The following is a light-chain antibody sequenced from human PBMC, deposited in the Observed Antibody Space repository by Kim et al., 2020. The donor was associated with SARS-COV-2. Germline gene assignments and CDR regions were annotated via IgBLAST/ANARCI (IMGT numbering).Light chain of an antibody. V-gene: IGKV1-9*01. CDR2: AAS. J-gene: IGKJ4*01. Sequence: ASLRDRVPLTFRASQGIAPHLSWYQQRPGRAPTLLFYAASTLQSGIPSRFTASGSGTEFALTISSLQPDDFATYYCHQLSSHPFTFGGGTKLEIK. CDR3: HQLSSHPFT. CDR1: QGIAPH.